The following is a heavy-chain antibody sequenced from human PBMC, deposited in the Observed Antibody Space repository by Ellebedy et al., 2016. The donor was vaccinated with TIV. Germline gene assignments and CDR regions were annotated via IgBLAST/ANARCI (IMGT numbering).Heavy chain of an antibody. V-gene: IGHV3-30*18. Sequence: GGSLRLXXAASGFTFNTHSMNWVRQAPGKGLEWVAVISYDGSNKYYADSVKGRFTISRDNSKNTLYLQMNSLRAEDTAVYYCAKDPGPGIVVVPAASWFDPWGQGTLVTVSS. J-gene: IGHJ5*02. CDR2: ISYDGSNK. D-gene: IGHD2-2*01. CDR3: AKDPGPGIVVVPAASWFDP. CDR1: GFTFNTHS.